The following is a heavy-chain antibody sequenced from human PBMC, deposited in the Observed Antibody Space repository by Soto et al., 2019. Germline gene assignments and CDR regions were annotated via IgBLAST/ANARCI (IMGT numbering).Heavy chain of an antibody. CDR3: ARRSIVGPTTNYDY. CDR1: GGSISSSSCY. Sequence: QLQLQESGPGLVKPSETLSLTCTVSGGSISSSSCYWGWIRQPPGKGLEWIGSIYYSGSTYYNPSLQSRVTISADTSKNQFPLRLSSVTAADTAVYYCARRSIVGPTTNYDYWGQGTLVTVSS. CDR2: IYYSGST. J-gene: IGHJ4*02. D-gene: IGHD1-26*01. V-gene: IGHV4-39*01.